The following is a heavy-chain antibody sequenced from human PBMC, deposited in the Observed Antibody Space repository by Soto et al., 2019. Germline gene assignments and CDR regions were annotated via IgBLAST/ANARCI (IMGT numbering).Heavy chain of an antibody. J-gene: IGHJ6*02. D-gene: IGHD5-18*01. V-gene: IGHV4-39*01. CDR2: IYYSGST. CDR3: TCIFSGGYGYGFYYYGMDV. Sequence: SETLSLTYNVSGGSIRSSSYYWGWIRQPSGKGLEWIGSIYYSGSTYYNPSLKSRVTISVDTSKSQFSLKLSSVTAADTAVYYCTCIFSGGYGYGFYYYGMDVWGQGTTVT. CDR1: GGSIRSSSYY.